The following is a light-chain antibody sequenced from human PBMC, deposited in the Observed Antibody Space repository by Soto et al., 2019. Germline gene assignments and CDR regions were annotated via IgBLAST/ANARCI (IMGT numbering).Light chain of an antibody. CDR2: GAS. J-gene: IGKJ1*01. CDR3: QQYGRSPTWT. Sequence: GLTQSPGALSLSPGERATLACRASQSVSSSYLAWYQQKPGQAPRLLIYGASSRATGIPDRFSGSGSGTDFTLTISKLEPEDFAVYYCQQYGRSPTWTFGQGTKVDIK. V-gene: IGKV3-20*01. CDR1: QSVSSSY.